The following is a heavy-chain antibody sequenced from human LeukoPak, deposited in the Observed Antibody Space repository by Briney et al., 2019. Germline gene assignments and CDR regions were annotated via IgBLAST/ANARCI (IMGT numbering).Heavy chain of an antibody. CDR3: ARDIVGYYDRNWYFDL. CDR1: GGSISSSSYY. V-gene: IGHV4-39*07. D-gene: IGHD3-22*01. J-gene: IGHJ2*01. Sequence: SETLSLTCTVSGGSISSSSYYWGWIRQPPGKGLEWIGSIYYSGSTYYNPSLKSRVTISVDTSKNQFSLKLSSVTAADTAVYYCARDIVGYYDRNWYFDLWGRGTLVTVSS. CDR2: IYYSGST.